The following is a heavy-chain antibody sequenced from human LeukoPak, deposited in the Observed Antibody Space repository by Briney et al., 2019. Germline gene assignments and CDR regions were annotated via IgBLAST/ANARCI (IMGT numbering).Heavy chain of an antibody. D-gene: IGHD5-18*01. CDR2: INPNSGGT. J-gene: IGHJ4*02. V-gene: IGHV1-2*02. CDR3: ARGTSGYSYDFDY. CDR1: GYTFTTYG. Sequence: ASVKVSCKASGYTFTTYGISWVRQAPGQGLEWMGWINPNSGGTNYAQKFQGRVTMTRDTSISTAYMELSRLRSDDTAVYYCARGTSGYSYDFDYWGQGTLVTVSS.